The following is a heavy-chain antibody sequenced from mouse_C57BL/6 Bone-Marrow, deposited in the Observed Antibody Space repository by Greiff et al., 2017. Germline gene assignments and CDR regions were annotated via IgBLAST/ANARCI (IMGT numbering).Heavy chain of an antibody. CDR3: ARGGEGYYGNFLCAY. CDR1: GYTFTSYG. D-gene: IGHD2-1*01. Sequence: VKLQESGAELARPGASVKLSCKASGYTFTSYGISWVKQRTGQGLEWIGEIYPRSGNTYYNEKFKGKATLTADKASSTAYMELRSLTSEDSAVYFCARGGEGYYGNFLCAYWCQGTLVTVSA. V-gene: IGHV1-81*01. J-gene: IGHJ3*01. CDR2: IYPRSGNT.